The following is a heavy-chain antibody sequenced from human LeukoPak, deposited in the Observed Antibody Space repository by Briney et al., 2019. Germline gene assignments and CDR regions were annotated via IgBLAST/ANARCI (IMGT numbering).Heavy chain of an antibody. J-gene: IGHJ4*02. D-gene: IGHD7-27*01. CDR3: ARDPAWGAIDY. CDR1: GFSIRSSW. CDR2: MNEDGSGT. V-gene: IGHV3-7*01. Sequence: GGSLRLSCAVSGFSIRSSWMSRVRQTPGKGLEWVADMNEDGSGTYYVDSVKGRFTVSRDNAKNSPYLQMSSLRAEDTAVYYCARDPAWGAIDYWGQGTLVTVSS.